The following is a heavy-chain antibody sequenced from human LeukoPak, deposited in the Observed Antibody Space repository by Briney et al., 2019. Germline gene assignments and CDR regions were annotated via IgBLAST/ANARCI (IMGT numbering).Heavy chain of an antibody. CDR2: VSSRSTYI. CDR1: GFTFNNYG. CDR3: ARGLGY. J-gene: IGHJ4*02. V-gene: IGHV3-21*01. Sequence: GGSLRLSCAASGFTFNNYGMHWVRQAPGKGLEWVSSVSSRSTYIYYADSVKGRFTISRDNAKNTLYLQMNSLRAEDTAVYYCARGLGYWGQGTLVTVSS.